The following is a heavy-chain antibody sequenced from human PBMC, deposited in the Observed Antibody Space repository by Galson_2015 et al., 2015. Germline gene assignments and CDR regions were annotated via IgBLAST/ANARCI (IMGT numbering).Heavy chain of an antibody. CDR2: IWYDGSNK. D-gene: IGHD6-19*01. V-gene: IGHV3-33*01. CDR1: GLTFSNYG. J-gene: IGHJ4*02. CDR3: ARGSGWFDY. Sequence: SLRLSCAASGLTFSNYGMHWVRQAPGKGLEWVAVIWYDGSNKYYADSVKGRFTISRDNSKNTLYLQMNSLRAEDTAVYYCARGSGWFDYWGQGTLVTVSS.